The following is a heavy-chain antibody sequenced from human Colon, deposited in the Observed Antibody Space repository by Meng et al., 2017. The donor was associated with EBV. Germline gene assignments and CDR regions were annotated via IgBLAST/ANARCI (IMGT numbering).Heavy chain of an antibody. J-gene: IGHJ4*02. CDR3: ASSDCSGGTCYLDC. CDR1: GGSFSDSY. V-gene: IGHV4-34*01. D-gene: IGHD2-15*01. Sequence: QVQRQQWCAGLFKPSETLSRTCTVYGGSFSDSYWTWIRQPPGKGLEWIGEINHVGSTTYNPSLKSRVTISVDTSKNQFSLKLSSVTAADAAVYYCASSDCSGGTCYLDCWGQGTLVTVSS. CDR2: INHVGST.